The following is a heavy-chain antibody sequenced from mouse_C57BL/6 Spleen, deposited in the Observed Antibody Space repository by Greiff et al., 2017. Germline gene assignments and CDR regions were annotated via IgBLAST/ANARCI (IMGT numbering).Heavy chain of an antibody. CDR1: GFTFSDYY. J-gene: IGHJ4*01. CDR3: ARRAGDGNYAESAMDY. CDR2: ISNGGGST. Sequence: EVMLVESGGGLVQPGGSLKLSCAASGFTFSDYYMYWVRQTPEKRLEWVAYISNGGGSTYYPDTVKGRFTISRDNAKNTLYLQMSRLKSEDTAMYYCARRAGDGNYAESAMDYWGQGTSVTVSS. D-gene: IGHD2-1*01. V-gene: IGHV5-12*01.